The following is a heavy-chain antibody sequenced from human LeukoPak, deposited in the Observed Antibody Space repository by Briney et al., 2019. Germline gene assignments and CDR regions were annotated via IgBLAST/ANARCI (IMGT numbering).Heavy chain of an antibody. J-gene: IGHJ5*02. D-gene: IGHD2-2*01. CDR3: ARHTAMPNNWFDP. V-gene: IGHV4-39*01. CDR2: IYYSGST. CDR1: GGSISSSIYY. Sequence: SETLSLTCSVYGGSISSSIYYWGWIRQPPGKGLEWIGSIYYSGSTYYNPSLKSRVTISVDMSKNQFSLKLNSVTAADTAMYYCARHTAMPNNWFDPWGQGTLVTVSS.